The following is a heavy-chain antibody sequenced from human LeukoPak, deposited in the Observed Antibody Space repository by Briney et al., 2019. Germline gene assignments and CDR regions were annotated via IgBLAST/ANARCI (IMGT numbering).Heavy chain of an antibody. CDR3: ARGASLSPHPPRGD. CDR2: ILHDGGKK. Sequence: GGSLRLSCAASGFSFSSYAMHWVRQAPGKGLEWVAVILHDGGKKYYADSVKGRYTISRDNSKNTLFLLLSSLRAEDTAVYYCARGASLSPHPPRGDWGQGTLVTVSS. J-gene: IGHJ4*02. D-gene: IGHD1-26*01. V-gene: IGHV3-30-3*01. CDR1: GFSFSSYA.